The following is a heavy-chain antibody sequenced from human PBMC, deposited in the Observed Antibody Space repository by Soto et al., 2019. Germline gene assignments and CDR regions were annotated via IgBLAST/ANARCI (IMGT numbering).Heavy chain of an antibody. D-gene: IGHD6-6*01. CDR3: ARASSSSRGFGY. CDR2: IIPIFGTA. Sequence: VASVKVSCKASAGTFSSYAISWVRQAPGQGPEWMGGIIPIFGTANYAQKFQGRVTITADESTSTAYMELSSLRSEDTAVYYCARASSSSRGFGYWGQGTLVTVSS. V-gene: IGHV1-69*13. CDR1: AGTFSSYA. J-gene: IGHJ4*02.